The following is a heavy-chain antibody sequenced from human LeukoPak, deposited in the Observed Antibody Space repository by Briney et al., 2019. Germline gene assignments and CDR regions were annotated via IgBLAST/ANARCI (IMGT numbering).Heavy chain of an antibody. CDR1: GFTFSDYH. V-gene: IGHV3-11*04. J-gene: IGHJ5*02. CDR2: ITSSDSIE. CDR3: ARVVLPAAMPCIDWFDP. D-gene: IGHD2-2*01. Sequence: GGSLRLSCAASGFTFSDYHMSWIRQAPGKGLEWVAYITSSDSIEYYADSVKGRFTISRDHAKNSLYLQMNSLRAEDTAVYYCARVVLPAAMPCIDWFDPWGQGTLVTVSS.